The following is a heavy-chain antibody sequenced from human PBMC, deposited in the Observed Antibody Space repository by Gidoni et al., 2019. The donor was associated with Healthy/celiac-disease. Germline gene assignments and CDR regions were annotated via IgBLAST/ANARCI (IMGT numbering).Heavy chain of an antibody. D-gene: IGHD4-17*01. J-gene: IGHJ4*02. CDR2: ISWNYVK. CDR1: GFSLSNRGVG. CDR3: AHSTDYGGNSALNY. V-gene: IGHV2-5*01. Sequence: QITLKESGPTLVKPTRTRTLTCPFPGFSLSNRGVGVGWIRQPPGKALEWLALISWNYVKRYSPSLKSRLTITKETSKNQVVLTMSNMDPVDTATYYCAHSTDYGGNSALNYWGQGTLVTVSS.